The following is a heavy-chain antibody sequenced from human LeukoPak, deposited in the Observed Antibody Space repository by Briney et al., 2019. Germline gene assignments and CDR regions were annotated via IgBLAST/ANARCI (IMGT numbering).Heavy chain of an antibody. CDR3: ASGNGGYYFDY. V-gene: IGHV3-48*04. Sequence: GGSLRLSCAASGFTFSSYSMNWVRQAPGKGLEWVSYISSSSSTIYYADSVKGRFTISRDNAKNSLYLQMNSLRAEDTAVYYCASGNGGYYFDYWGQGTLVTVSS. D-gene: IGHD1-1*01. CDR2: ISSSSSTI. J-gene: IGHJ4*02. CDR1: GFTFSSYS.